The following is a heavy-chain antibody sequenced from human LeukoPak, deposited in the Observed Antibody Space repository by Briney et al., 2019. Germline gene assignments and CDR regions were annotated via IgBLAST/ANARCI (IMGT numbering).Heavy chain of an antibody. CDR2: IYYSGST. CDR3: ARHGGYSYGPGYYFDY. J-gene: IGHJ4*02. V-gene: IGHV4-61*05. D-gene: IGHD5-18*01. Sequence: SETLSLTCTVSGGSISSSSYYWGWIRQPPGKGLEWIGYIYYSGSTNYNPSLKSRVTISVDTSKNQFSLKLSSVTAADTAVYYCARHGGYSYGPGYYFDYWGQGTLVTVSS. CDR1: GGSISSSSYY.